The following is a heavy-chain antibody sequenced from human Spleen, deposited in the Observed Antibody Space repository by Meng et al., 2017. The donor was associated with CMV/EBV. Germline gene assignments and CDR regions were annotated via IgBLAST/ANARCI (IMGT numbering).Heavy chain of an antibody. J-gene: IGHJ4*02. CDR1: GGSFSGYY. CDR2: IYYSGST. V-gene: IGHV4-59*01. D-gene: IGHD6-6*01. CDR3: AGKRGYSSSYNFDY. Sequence: SETLSLTCAVYGGSFSGYYWSWIRQPPGKGLEWIGYIYYSGSTNYNPSLKSRVTISVDTSKNQFSLKLSSVAAADTAVYYCAGKRGYSSSYNFDYWGQGTLVTVSS.